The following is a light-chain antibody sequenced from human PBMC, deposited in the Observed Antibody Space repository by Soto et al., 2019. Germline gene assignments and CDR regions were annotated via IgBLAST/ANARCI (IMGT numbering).Light chain of an antibody. CDR3: QQYDTYPST. CDR1: QGVNKW. J-gene: IGKJ2*01. V-gene: IGKV1D-16*01. Sequence: DIQMTQSPSSLSSSVGDRDTITCRGSQGVNKWLAWYQQKPEQAHKSLIYAASNWQGGDPSRFLGSASVTEFPLTISSLQSEDFATYYCQQYDTYPSTFGQGTKLEIK. CDR2: AAS.